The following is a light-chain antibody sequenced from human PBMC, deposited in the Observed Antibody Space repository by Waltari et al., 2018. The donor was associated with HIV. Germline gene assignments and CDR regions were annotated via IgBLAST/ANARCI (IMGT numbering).Light chain of an antibody. CDR3: QQYNSFSRMFT. V-gene: IGKV1-5*03. CDR1: QSITTW. CDR2: QAS. Sequence: DIQMTQSPSTLSASVGDRVTISCRASQSITTWLAWYQQKPGKAPKLLIYQASILESGVPSRFSGSGSGTEFTLTISSLQPDDFATYYCQQYNSFSRMFTFGPGTKVDI. J-gene: IGKJ3*01.